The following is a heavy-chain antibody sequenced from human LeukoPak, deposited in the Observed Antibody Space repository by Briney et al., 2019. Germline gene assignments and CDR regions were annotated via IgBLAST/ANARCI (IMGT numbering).Heavy chain of an antibody. Sequence: AGGSLRLSCAASGFTFSSYAMHWVRQAPGKGLEWVAVISYDGSNKYYADSVKGRFTISRDNAKNSLYLQMNSLRAEDTAVYYCARETLVYNWNVDYWGQGTLVTVSS. CDR2: ISYDGSNK. J-gene: IGHJ4*02. CDR1: GFTFSSYA. D-gene: IGHD1-20*01. CDR3: ARETLVYNWNVDY. V-gene: IGHV3-30*04.